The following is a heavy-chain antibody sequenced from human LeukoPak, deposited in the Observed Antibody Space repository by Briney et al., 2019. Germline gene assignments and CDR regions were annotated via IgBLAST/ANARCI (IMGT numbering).Heavy chain of an antibody. V-gene: IGHV3-66*01. Sequence: QPGGSLRLSCTASGFTVSTNYMSWVRQAPGKGLEWVSVIYSGGSTYYAASVKGRFTISRDTSKNSLYLQMNSLRDEDTAVYYCTKESVTYLDYWGQGTLVTVSS. D-gene: IGHD2-21*02. CDR3: TKESVTYLDY. J-gene: IGHJ4*02. CDR1: GFTVSTNY. CDR2: IYSGGST.